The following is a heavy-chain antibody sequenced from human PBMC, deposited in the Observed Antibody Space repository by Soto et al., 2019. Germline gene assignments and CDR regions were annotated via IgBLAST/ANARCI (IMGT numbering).Heavy chain of an antibody. Sequence: PGGSLRLSCAASGFILSNSVMSWVRQAPGKGLEWVSSIRSGGGTTYYADSVKGRFTIARDSSKNTLYLQMNSLRAEDTAVYFCARAARDNDTPDHWGQGTLVTVSS. CDR3: ARAARDNDTPDH. CDR2: IRSGGGTT. J-gene: IGHJ4*02. D-gene: IGHD2-15*01. V-gene: IGHV3-23*01. CDR1: GFILSNSV.